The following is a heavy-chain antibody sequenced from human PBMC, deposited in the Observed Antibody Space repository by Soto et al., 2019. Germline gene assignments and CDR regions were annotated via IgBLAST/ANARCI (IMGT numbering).Heavy chain of an antibody. CDR1: GFTFSSYA. CDR2: ISGSGGST. J-gene: IGHJ4*02. V-gene: IGHV3-23*01. Sequence: VGSRRLSCAASGFTFSSYAMSWVRQAPGKGLEWVSAISGSGGSTYYADSVKGRFTISRDNSKNTLYLQMNSLRAEDTAVYYCAKATSWGWYTSQSTDFDYWGQGTLVTVSS. CDR3: AKATSWGWYTSQSTDFDY. D-gene: IGHD2-15*01.